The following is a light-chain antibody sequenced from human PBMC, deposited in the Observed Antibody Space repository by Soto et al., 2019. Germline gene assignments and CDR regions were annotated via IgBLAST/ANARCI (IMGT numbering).Light chain of an antibody. J-gene: IGKJ1*01. Sequence: DIQMTQSPSTLSASVGDRVTITCRASQTINSWLAWYQQKPGKAPKLLIFQASSLESGVPSRFSGSGSGTEFTLTISSLQPDDFATYYCQQYNSYSQTFGQGTKVEIK. CDR1: QTINSW. CDR3: QQYNSYSQT. V-gene: IGKV1-5*03. CDR2: QAS.